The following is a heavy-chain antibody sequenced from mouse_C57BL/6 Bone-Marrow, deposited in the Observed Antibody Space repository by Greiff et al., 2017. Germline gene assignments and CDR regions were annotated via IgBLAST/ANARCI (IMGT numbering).Heavy chain of an antibody. CDR1: GYTFTNYW. J-gene: IGHJ2*01. Sequence: QVQLKESGAELVRPGPSVKMSCKASGYTFTNYWIGWAKQRPGHGLEWIGDIYPGGGYTNYNEKFKGKATLTADKSSSTAYMQFSSLTSEDSAIYYCARDGSSYLDYWGQGTTLTVSS. CDR3: ARDGSSYLDY. V-gene: IGHV1-63*01. CDR2: IYPGGGYT. D-gene: IGHD1-1*01.